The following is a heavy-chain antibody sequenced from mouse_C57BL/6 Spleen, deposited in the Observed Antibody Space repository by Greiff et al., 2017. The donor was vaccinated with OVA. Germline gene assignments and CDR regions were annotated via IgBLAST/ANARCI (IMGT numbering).Heavy chain of an antibody. CDR1: GYAFSSYW. CDR3: ARSLANDAMDY. J-gene: IGHJ4*01. D-gene: IGHD1-1*01. Sequence: VQLQQSGAELVKPGASVKISCKASGYAFSSYWMNWVKQRPGKGLEWIGQIYPGDGDTNYNGKFKGKATLTADKSSSTAYMQLSSLTSEDSAVYFCARSLANDAMDYWGQGTSVTVSS. V-gene: IGHV1-80*01. CDR2: IYPGDGDT.